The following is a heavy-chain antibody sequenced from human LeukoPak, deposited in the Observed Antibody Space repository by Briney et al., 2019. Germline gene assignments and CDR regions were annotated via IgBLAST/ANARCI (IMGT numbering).Heavy chain of an antibody. CDR1: GFTFADYA. V-gene: IGHV3-49*03. CDR2: TSSKESGATP. Sequence: GGSLRLSCSTSGFTFADYAMQWYRQAPGKGREWVGFTSSKESGATPEYAASVKGRFTVSRDKSTSIVYLQMNSLKTEDTAVYYCGRARSGTVTAPWGQGTLVTVSS. CDR3: GRARSGTVTAP. J-gene: IGHJ5*02. D-gene: IGHD4-17*01.